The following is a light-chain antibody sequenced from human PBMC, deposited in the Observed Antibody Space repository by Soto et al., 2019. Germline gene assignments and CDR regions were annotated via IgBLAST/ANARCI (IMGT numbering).Light chain of an antibody. CDR2: EVS. V-gene: IGLV2-23*02. CDR1: SSDVGSYNL. J-gene: IGLJ1*01. CDR3: CSNAGSSSYV. Sequence: QSVLTQPASVSGSPGQSITISCTGTSSDVGSYNLVSWYQHHPGKAPKLMIYEVSKRPSGASNRFSGSRSGNTASLTISGLQAEDEADYYCCSNAGSSSYVFGTGTKVTVL.